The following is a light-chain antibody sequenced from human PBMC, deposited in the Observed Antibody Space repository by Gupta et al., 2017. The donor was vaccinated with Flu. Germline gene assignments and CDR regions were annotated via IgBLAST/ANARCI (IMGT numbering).Light chain of an antibody. CDR1: QSVLYSSNNKNY. CDR2: WAS. V-gene: IGKV4-1*01. J-gene: IGKJ1*01. Sequence: DIVITQSLDSLGVSLGGRATSNCKSSQSVLYSSNNKNYLTWYQQKPGQPPKLLIYWASTRESGVPDRFSGSGSGTDFTLTISSLQAEDVAVYYCQQYYSTPRTFGQGTKVEIK. CDR3: QQYYSTPRT.